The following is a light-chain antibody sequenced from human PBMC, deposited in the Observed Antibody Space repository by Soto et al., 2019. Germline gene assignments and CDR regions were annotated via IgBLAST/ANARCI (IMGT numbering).Light chain of an antibody. CDR3: SSYTTSSTRV. Sequence: QSVLAQPASVSGSPGQSITISCTGSSSDVGGFNFVSWHQQHPGKAPKLMIYDVASRPSGVSNRFSGSKSGNTASLTISGLQTEDEADYYCSSYTTSSTRVFGTGTKVTVL. V-gene: IGLV2-14*03. CDR2: DVA. CDR1: SSDVGGFNF. J-gene: IGLJ1*01.